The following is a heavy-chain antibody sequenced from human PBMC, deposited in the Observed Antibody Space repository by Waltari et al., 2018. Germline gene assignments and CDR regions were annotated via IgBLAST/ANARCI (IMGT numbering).Heavy chain of an antibody. Sequence: EVQLVESGGGLVQPGGSLRLSCAASEFTFAYYWVTWVRQAPGKGLGGVANIKEDGSGKYYVDSVKGRFTISRDNAKNSLYLQMSSLRVEDTAVYYCATQSWSNFEYWGQGPLVTVSS. V-gene: IGHV3-7*01. CDR3: ATQSWSNFEY. CDR2: IKEDGSGK. J-gene: IGHJ4*02. D-gene: IGHD3-3*01. CDR1: EFTFAYYW.